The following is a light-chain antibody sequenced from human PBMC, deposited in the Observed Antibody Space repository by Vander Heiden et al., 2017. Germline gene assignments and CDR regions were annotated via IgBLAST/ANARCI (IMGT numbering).Light chain of an antibody. Sequence: EIVMTQSPASLPVSLGERATIHCKSSQSVLYSSNNRFYVAWYQQKRGQPPKLLISWASTREAGVPERFRGSGSGTDFTLTSSSLQPEDVAVYYCQQYYSAPLTFGGGTKVEIK. CDR3: QQYYSAPLT. CDR2: WAS. CDR1: QSVLYSSNNRFY. J-gene: IGKJ4*01. V-gene: IGKV4-1*01.